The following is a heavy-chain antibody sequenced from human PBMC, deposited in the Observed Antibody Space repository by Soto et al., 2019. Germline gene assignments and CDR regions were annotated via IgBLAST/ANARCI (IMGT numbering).Heavy chain of an antibody. CDR2: RTRGGRTI. Sequence: GGSLRLSCAASGFTFGNFWMHWVRQAPGKWPEWVSRRTRGGRTIQYADSVKGRYTVSRDNAKSTMDLQMNSLRVDDTAVYSCARAEVDYWGPGTLVRASS. J-gene: IGHJ4*02. CDR3: ARAEVDY. CDR1: GFTFGNFW. V-gene: IGHV3-74*03.